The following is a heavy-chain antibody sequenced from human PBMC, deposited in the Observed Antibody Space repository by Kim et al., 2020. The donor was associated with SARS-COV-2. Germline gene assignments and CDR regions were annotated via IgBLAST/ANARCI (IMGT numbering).Heavy chain of an antibody. CDR2: INPSGNST. CDR1: GYTFSHYY. J-gene: IGHJ4*02. Sequence: ASVKVSCKASGYTFSHYYMHWVRQAPGQGLEWMGIINPSGNSTSYGQKFRGRVTMTRDTSTSTVYMELSSLRSEDTAIYYCARTGSGTSVRADYWGQGTLVTVSS. D-gene: IGHD1-1*01. V-gene: IGHV1-46*01. CDR3: ARTGSGTSVRADY.